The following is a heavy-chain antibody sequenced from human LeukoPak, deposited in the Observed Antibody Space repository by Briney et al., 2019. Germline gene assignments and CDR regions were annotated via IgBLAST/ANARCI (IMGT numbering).Heavy chain of an antibody. CDR2: IYYSGST. CDR1: GGSISSGGYY. D-gene: IGHD3-22*01. CDR3: ARVGYYDSSGYYYPNWFDP. Sequence: TLSLTCTVSGGSISSGGYYWSWIRQHPGKGLEWIGLIYYSGSTYYNPSLKSRVTISVDTSKNQFSLKLSSVTAADTAVYYCARVGYYDSSGYYYPNWFDPWGQGTLVTASS. V-gene: IGHV4-31*03. J-gene: IGHJ5*02.